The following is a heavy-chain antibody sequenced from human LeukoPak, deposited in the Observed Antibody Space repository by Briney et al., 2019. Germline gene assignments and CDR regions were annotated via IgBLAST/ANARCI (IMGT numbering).Heavy chain of an antibody. V-gene: IGHV4-38-2*01. CDR2: IYHSGST. CDR3: ARLWSGYKRIDY. Sequence: SETLSLTCAVSTYSISSGYYWGWIRQPPGKGLEWIGSIYHSGSTFYNPSLKSRVTISVDTSKNQFSLRLSSVTAADTAMYYCARLWSGYKRIDYWGQGALVTVSS. D-gene: IGHD5-12*01. J-gene: IGHJ4*02. CDR1: TYSISSGYY.